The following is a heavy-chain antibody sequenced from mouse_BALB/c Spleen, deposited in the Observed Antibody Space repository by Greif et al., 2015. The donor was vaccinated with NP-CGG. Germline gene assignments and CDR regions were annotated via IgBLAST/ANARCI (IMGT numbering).Heavy chain of an antibody. CDR1: GFSLTSYG. J-gene: IGHJ2*02. V-gene: IGHV2-9*02. Sequence: VQLQQSGPGLVAPSQSLSITCTVSGFSLTSYGVHWVRQPPGKGLEWLGVIWAGGSTNYNSALMSRLSISKDNSKCXVFLKMNSLQTDDTAMYYCARDEGMITGDFDYWGQGTSLTVSS. D-gene: IGHD2-4*01. CDR2: IWAGGST. CDR3: ARDEGMITGDFDY.